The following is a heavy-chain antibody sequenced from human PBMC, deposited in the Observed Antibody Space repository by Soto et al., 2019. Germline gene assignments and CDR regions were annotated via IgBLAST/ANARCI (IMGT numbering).Heavy chain of an antibody. Sequence: GGSLRLSCAASGFTFSSYGMHWVRQAPGKGLEWVAVIWYDGSNKYYADSVKGRFTISRDNSKNTLYLQMNSLRAEDTAVYYCARGDSGANYYYYMDVWGKGTTVTVSS. CDR3: ARGDSGANYYYYMDV. CDR2: IWYDGSNK. D-gene: IGHD2-21*02. J-gene: IGHJ6*03. CDR1: GFTFSSYG. V-gene: IGHV3-33*08.